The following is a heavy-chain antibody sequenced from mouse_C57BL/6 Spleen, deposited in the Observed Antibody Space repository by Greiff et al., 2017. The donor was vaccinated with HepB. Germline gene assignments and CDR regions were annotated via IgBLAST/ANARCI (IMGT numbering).Heavy chain of an antibody. CDR2: IWSGGST. J-gene: IGHJ4*01. CDR3: ARMANYYGSSYGYYYAMDY. CDR1: GFSLTSYG. V-gene: IGHV2-2*01. D-gene: IGHD1-1*01. Sequence: VQLQQSGPGLVQPSQSLSITCTVSGFSLTSYGVHWVRQSPGKGLEWLGVIWSGGSTDYNAAFISRLSISKDNSKSQVFFKMNSLQADDTAIYYCARMANYYGSSYGYYYAMDYWGQGTSVTVSS.